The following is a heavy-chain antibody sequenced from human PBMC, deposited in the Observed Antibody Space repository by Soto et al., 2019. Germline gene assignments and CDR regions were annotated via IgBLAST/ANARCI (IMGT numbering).Heavy chain of an antibody. D-gene: IGHD3-10*01. J-gene: IGHJ4*02. Sequence: ASVKVSCKASGYTFTGYYMHWVRQAPGRGLEWMGWINPNSGGTNYAQKFQGWVTMTRDTSISTAYMELSRLRSDDTAVYYCARWRGEYYFDYWGQGTLVTVSS. CDR1: GYTFTGYY. V-gene: IGHV1-2*04. CDR3: ARWRGEYYFDY. CDR2: INPNSGGT.